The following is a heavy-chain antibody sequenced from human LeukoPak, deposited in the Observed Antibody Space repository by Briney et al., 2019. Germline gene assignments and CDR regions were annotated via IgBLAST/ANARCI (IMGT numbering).Heavy chain of an antibody. CDR3: ANRRVDTAMVGLTYFDY. CDR2: ISGSGGST. D-gene: IGHD5-18*01. Sequence: PGGSLRLSCAASGFTFSSYAMSWVRQAPGKGLEWVSAISGSGGSTYYADSVKGRFTISRDNSKNTLYLQMNSLRAEDTAVYYCANRRVDTAMVGLTYFDYWGQGTLVTVSS. V-gene: IGHV3-23*01. J-gene: IGHJ4*02. CDR1: GFTFSSYA.